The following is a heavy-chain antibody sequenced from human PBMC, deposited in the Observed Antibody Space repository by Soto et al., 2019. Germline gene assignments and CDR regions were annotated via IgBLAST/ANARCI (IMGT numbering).Heavy chain of an antibody. CDR3: TTDSMYSSSSTSEVDY. J-gene: IGHJ4*02. D-gene: IGHD6-6*01. V-gene: IGHV3-15*07. CDR2: IKSKTDGGTT. CDR1: SVSNAW. Sequence: SVSNAWMNWVRQAPGKGLEWVGRIKSKTDGGTTDYAAPVKGRFTISRDDSKNTLYLQMNSLKTEDTAVYYCTTDSMYSSSSTSEVDYWGQGTLVTVSS.